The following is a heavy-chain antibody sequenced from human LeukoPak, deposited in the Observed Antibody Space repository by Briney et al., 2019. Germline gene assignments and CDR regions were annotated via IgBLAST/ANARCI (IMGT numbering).Heavy chain of an antibody. CDR1: GFPFSNYG. CDR2: IWYDGSNK. D-gene: IGHD1-1*01. Sequence: GGSLRLSCAASGFPFSNYGMHWVRQAPGKGLEWVAVIWYDGSNKYYADSVKGRFTISRDSSNNTLYLQMSSLRAEDTAVYFCARGPRLERHGMDVWGQGTTVTVSS. J-gene: IGHJ6*02. V-gene: IGHV3-33*01. CDR3: ARGPRLERHGMDV.